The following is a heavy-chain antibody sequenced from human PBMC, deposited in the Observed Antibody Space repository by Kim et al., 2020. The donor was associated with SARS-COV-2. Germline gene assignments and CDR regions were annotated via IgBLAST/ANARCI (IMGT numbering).Heavy chain of an antibody. Sequence: YYADAVKGRFTISRYNSKNTLYLQMNVLRAEDTAVYYCAKDRSQTRGFDYWGQGTLVTVSS. V-gene: IGHV3-23*01. CDR3: AKDRSQTRGFDY. D-gene: IGHD1-1*01. J-gene: IGHJ4*02.